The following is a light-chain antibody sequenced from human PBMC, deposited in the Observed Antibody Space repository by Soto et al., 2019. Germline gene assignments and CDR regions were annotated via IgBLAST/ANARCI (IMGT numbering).Light chain of an antibody. J-gene: IGKJ4*01. CDR2: DVS. V-gene: IGKV3D-20*01. Sequence: EIVLTQSPATLSLSPGSRATLSCRASQGVGKNYLAWYQQIPGLAPRLLIYDVSNRATGIPDRFSGSGSGTDFTRTISRREPEDFAVYYCQHYGTSLTVGGGTKVQIK. CDR3: QHYGTSLT. CDR1: QGVGKNY.